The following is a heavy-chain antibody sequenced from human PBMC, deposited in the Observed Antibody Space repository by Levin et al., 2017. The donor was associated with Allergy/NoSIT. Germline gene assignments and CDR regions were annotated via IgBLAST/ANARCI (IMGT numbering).Heavy chain of an antibody. CDR3: ARVWEQWLVTGIGYFDY. J-gene: IGHJ4*02. D-gene: IGHD6-19*01. V-gene: IGHV3-30-3*01. CDR1: GFTFSSYA. CDR2: ISYDGSNK. Sequence: PGGSLRLSCAASGFTFSSYAMHWVRQAPGKGLEWVAVISYDGSNKYYADSVKGRFTISRDNSKNTLYLQMNSLRAEDTAVYYCARVWEQWLVTGIGYFDYWGQGTLVTVSS.